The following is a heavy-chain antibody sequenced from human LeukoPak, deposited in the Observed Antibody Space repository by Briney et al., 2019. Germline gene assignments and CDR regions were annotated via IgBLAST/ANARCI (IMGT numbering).Heavy chain of an antibody. D-gene: IGHD3/OR15-3a*01. CDR2: ISRSSNTV. CDR3: ASVSLDLEPLVYDY. Sequence: GGSLRLSCEASGFIFRDYYMSWVRQAPGKGLQWISYISRSSNTVYYTDSVRGRFTISRDNAKNSLYLQMDSLRVEDTGVYYCASVSLDLEPLVYDYWGQGTLVTVSS. J-gene: IGHJ4*02. CDR1: GFIFRDYY. V-gene: IGHV3-11*04.